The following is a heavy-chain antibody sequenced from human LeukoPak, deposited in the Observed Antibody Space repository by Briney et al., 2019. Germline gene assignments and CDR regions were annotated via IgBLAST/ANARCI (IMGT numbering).Heavy chain of an antibody. CDR1: GGSISGHY. V-gene: IGHV4-34*01. J-gene: IGHJ5*02. D-gene: IGHD3-9*01. CDR3: ARHPSYYDILTGYSPSNWFDP. Sequence: SETLSLTCDVYGGSISGHYWSWIRQPPGKGLEWIGEINHSGSTNYNPSLKSRVTISVDTSKNQFSLKLSSVTAADTAVYYCARHPSYYDILTGYSPSNWFDPWGQGTLVTVSS. CDR2: INHSGST.